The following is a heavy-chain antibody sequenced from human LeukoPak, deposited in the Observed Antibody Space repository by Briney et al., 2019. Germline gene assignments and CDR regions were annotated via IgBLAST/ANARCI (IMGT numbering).Heavy chain of an antibody. J-gene: IGHJ5*02. CDR2: IYYSGST. V-gene: IGHV4-59*01. CDR1: GGSISSCY. CDR3: ASVLSSSGWYDGWFDP. Sequence: SETLSLTCTVSGGSISSCYWSWIRQPPGKGLEWIGYIYYSGSTNYNPSLKSRVTISVDTSKNQFSLKLSSVTAADTAVYYCASVLSSSGWYDGWFDPWGQGTLVTVSS. D-gene: IGHD6-19*01.